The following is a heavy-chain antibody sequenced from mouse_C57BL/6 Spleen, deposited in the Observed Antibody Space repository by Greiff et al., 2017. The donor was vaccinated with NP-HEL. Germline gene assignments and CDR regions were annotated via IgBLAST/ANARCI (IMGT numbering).Heavy chain of an antibody. J-gene: IGHJ3*01. CDR3: TRDGGTAQATSASFAY. Sequence: EVKVVESGEGLVKPGGSLKLSCAASGFTFSSYAMSWVRQTPEKRLEWVAYISSGGDYIYYADTVKGRFTISRDNARNTLYLQMSSLKSEDTAMYYCTRDGGTAQATSASFAYWGQGTLVTVSA. V-gene: IGHV5-9-1*02. CDR1: GFTFSSYA. D-gene: IGHD3-2*02. CDR2: ISSGGDYI.